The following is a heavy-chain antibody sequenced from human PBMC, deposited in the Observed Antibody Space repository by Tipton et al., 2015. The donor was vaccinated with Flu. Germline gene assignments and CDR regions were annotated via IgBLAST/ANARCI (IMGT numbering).Heavy chain of an antibody. CDR2: IKQDGSQK. CDR1: GFSFTSHW. D-gene: IGHD3-10*01. Sequence: GSLRLSCAASGFSFTSHWMSWVRQTPGKGLEWVANIKQDGSQKYYGDSVKGRFTISRDNVKNSLYLQMNSLRAEDTAVYYCARSGSGSYWFDPWGQGTLVTVSS. J-gene: IGHJ5*02. CDR3: ARSGSGSYWFDP. V-gene: IGHV3-7*01.